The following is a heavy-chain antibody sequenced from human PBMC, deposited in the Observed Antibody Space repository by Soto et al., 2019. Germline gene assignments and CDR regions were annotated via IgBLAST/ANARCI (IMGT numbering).Heavy chain of an antibody. CDR1: VFTFXNHG. J-gene: IGHJ5*02. V-gene: IGHV3-23*01. CDR2: ISGSGRNT. Sequence: GXLXLSCTTSVFTFXNHGMSLVRQAPWKGLDWVSGISGSGRNTYYADSVKGRFTVSRDNSNNTVFLQMNSLRAEDKAVYYCAKNGLSDSPSEIDRWGQGNMVTGSS. CDR3: AKNGLSDSPSEIDR. D-gene: IGHD2-8*01.